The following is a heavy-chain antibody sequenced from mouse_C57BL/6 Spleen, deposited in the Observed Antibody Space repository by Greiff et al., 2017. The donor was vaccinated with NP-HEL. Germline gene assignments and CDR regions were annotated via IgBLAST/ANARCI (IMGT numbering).Heavy chain of an antibody. Sequence: EVQLQQSGPELVKPGASVKISCKASGYTFTDYYMNWVKQSHGKSLEWIGDINPNNGGTSYNQKFKGKATLTVDKSSSTAYMELRSLTSEDSAVYYCARRGTYYSYYFDYWGQGTTLTVSS. CDR3: ARRGTYYSYYFDY. CDR2: INPNNGGT. V-gene: IGHV1-26*01. D-gene: IGHD2-12*01. CDR1: GYTFTDYY. J-gene: IGHJ2*01.